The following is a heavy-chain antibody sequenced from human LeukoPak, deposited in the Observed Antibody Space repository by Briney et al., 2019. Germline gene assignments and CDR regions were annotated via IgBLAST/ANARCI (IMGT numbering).Heavy chain of an antibody. CDR2: TYPGDSDT. V-gene: IGHV5-51*01. J-gene: IGHJ4*02. Sequence: GESLKISCKGSGNTFTNYWIGWVRQMPGKGLEWMGITYPGDSDTRYSPSFQGQVTISADKSITTAYLQWSSLKTSDTAMYYCARRGNSGYEYFGYWGQGTLVTVSS. CDR3: ARRGNSGYEYFGY. CDR1: GNTFTNYW. D-gene: IGHD5-12*01.